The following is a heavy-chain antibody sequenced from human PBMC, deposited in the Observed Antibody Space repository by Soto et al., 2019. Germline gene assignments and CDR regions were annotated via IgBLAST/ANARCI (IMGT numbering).Heavy chain of an antibody. J-gene: IGHJ6*02. CDR3: AAAPHYYDILTGYYSSYYGMDV. D-gene: IGHD3-9*01. CDR2: IVVGSGNT. CDR1: GFTFTSSA. V-gene: IGHV1-58*01. Sequence: GASVKVSCKASGFTFTSSAVQWVRQARGQRLEWIGWIVVGSGNTNYAQKFQERVTITRDMSTSTAYMELSSLRSEDTAVYYCAAAPHYYDILTGYYSSYYGMDVWGQGTTVTVS.